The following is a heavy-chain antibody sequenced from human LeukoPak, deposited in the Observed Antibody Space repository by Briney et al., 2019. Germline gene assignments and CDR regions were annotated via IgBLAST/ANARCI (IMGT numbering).Heavy chain of an antibody. CDR2: IYYSGST. V-gene: IGHV4-59*01. J-gene: IGHJ6*03. Sequence: SETLSLTCTVSGGSISSYYWSWIRQPPGKGLEWIGYIYYSGSTNYNPSLKSRVTISVDTSKNQFSLKLSSVTAADTPAYYCARARTVGDSSSWFYYYYMDVWGKGTTVTVPS. D-gene: IGHD6-13*01. CDR3: ARARTVGDSSSWFYYYYMDV. CDR1: GGSISSYY.